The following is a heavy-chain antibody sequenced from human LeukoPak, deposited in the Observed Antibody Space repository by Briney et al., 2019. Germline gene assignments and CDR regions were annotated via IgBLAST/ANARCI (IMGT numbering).Heavy chain of an antibody. CDR2: ISPSGSIS. J-gene: IGHJ5*02. D-gene: IGHD3-9*01. Sequence: GGTLRLSCAASGFTFSSHGINWVRQAPGKGLEWVSGISPSGSISYYADSVKGRFTISRDNSKNTVSLQMNSLRAEDTALYYCARDLDWGAFDAWGQGTLVTVSS. CDR1: GFTFSSHG. V-gene: IGHV3-23*01. CDR3: ARDLDWGAFDA.